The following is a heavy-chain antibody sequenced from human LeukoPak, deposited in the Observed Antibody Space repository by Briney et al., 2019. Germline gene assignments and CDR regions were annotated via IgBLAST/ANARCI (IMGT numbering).Heavy chain of an antibody. CDR3: ARAGRDGYLDY. D-gene: IGHD5-24*01. Sequence: GGSLRLSCAASGFTVSSNYMSWVRQAPGKGLEWVSVIYSGGSTYYADSVKGRFTIFRDNSKNTLYLQMNSLRAEDTAVYYCARAGRDGYLDYWGQGTLVTVSS. CDR2: IYSGGST. V-gene: IGHV3-66*01. J-gene: IGHJ4*02. CDR1: GFTVSSNY.